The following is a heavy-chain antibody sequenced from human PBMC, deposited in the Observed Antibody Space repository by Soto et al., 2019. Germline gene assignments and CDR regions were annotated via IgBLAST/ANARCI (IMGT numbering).Heavy chain of an antibody. CDR2: VSGYTGNT. CDR3: ARIGSAPYYYYGVDV. Sequence: QVPLVQSETEVKKPGASVKVSCKASGYIFTNYDITWVRQAPGQGLEWMGWVSGYTGNTTYAQKFQERVTMTTDISTSTVYMELRSLRSDETAVYYFARIGSAPYYYYGVDVWGQGTTVFVSS. D-gene: IGHD3-10*01. V-gene: IGHV1-18*01. J-gene: IGHJ6*02. CDR1: GYIFTNYD.